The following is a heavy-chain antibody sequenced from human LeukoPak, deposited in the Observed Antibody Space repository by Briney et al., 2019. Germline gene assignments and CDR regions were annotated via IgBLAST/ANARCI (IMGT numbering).Heavy chain of an antibody. D-gene: IGHD3-3*01. CDR3: ARGVIDFWSGYYYYMDV. V-gene: IGHV3-23*01. Sequence: GGSLRLSCAASGFTFSNYVKSWVRQAPGKGPEWVSGINGGGGSTFYAESVKGRFTISRDNAKNSLYLQMNSLRAEDTAVYYCARGVIDFWSGYYYYMDVWGKGTTVTVSS. CDR1: GFTFSNYV. J-gene: IGHJ6*03. CDR2: INGGGGST.